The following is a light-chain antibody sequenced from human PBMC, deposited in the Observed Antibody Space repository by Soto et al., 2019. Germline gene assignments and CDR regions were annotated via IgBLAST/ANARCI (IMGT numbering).Light chain of an antibody. CDR2: GAS. CDR1: QSVNSN. V-gene: IGKV3-15*01. J-gene: IGKJ1*01. CDR3: QQYNNWWT. Sequence: EIVMTQSPATLSVSPGERATISCRASQSVNSNLAWYQQKPGQAPRLLISGASTRATGIPARFSGSGSETAFTLTISSLQYEDFAVYYCQQYNNWWTFGQGTKVEMK.